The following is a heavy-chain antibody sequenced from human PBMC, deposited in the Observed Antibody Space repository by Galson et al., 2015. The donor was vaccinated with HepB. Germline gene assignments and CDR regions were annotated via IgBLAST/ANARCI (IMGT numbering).Heavy chain of an antibody. V-gene: IGHV3-7*03. CDR1: GFIFNDYW. Sequence: SLRLSCAASGFIFNDYWMQWVRQAPGRGLEWVANIKEDGTETHYVDSVKGRFTISRDNAKNSLYLQMNNLRADDTAVYYCARAYFDHWGQGSLVTVSS. CDR2: IKEDGTET. CDR3: ARAYFDH. J-gene: IGHJ4*02.